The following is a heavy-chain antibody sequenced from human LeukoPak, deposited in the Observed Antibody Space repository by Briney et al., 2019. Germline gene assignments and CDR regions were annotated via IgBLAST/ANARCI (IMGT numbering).Heavy chain of an antibody. CDR1: GFTFSSYS. CDR3: ARGIYCGGDCYPDAFDI. D-gene: IGHD2-21*02. CDR2: ISSSSSTI. V-gene: IGHV3-48*01. Sequence: PGGSLRLSCAASGFTFSSYSMNWVRQAPGKGLEWVSYISSSSSTIYYADSVKGRFTISRDNAKNSLYLQMNSLRAEDTAVYYCARGIYCGGDCYPDAFDIWGQGTMVTVSS. J-gene: IGHJ3*02.